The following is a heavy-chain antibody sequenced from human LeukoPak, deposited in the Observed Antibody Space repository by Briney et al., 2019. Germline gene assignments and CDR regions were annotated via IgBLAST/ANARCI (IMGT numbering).Heavy chain of an antibody. CDR3: ARDGGVTSLFRYYYYYMDV. Sequence: ASVKVSCKASGYTFTSYDINWVRQATGQGLEWMGWMNPNSGNTGYAQKFQGRVTMTRNTSISTAYMELSSLRSEDTAVYYCARDGGVTSLFRYYYYYMDVWGKGTTVTVSS. CDR1: GYTFTSYD. V-gene: IGHV1-8*02. D-gene: IGHD3-16*01. CDR2: MNPNSGNT. J-gene: IGHJ6*03.